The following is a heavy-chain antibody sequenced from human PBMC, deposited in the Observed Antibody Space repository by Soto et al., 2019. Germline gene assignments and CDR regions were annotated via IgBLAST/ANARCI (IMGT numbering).Heavy chain of an antibody. CDR3: AREYYDYVWGSYRFAAFDI. D-gene: IGHD3-16*02. Sequence: PGGSLRLSCAASGFTFSNHWMYWIRQAPGKGLVWVSRINSDGSSTSYADSVKGRFTISRDNAKNTLYLQMNSLRAEDTAVYYCAREYYDYVWGSYRFAAFDIWGQGTMVTVSS. CDR2: INSDGSST. V-gene: IGHV3-74*01. CDR1: GFTFSNHW. J-gene: IGHJ3*02.